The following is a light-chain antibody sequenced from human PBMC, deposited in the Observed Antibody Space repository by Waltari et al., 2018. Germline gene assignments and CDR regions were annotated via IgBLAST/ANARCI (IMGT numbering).Light chain of an antibody. CDR2: GAS. CDR3: QYFGASPTWT. V-gene: IGKV3-20*01. J-gene: IGKJ1*01. Sequence: EIVLTQSPGTLSLSPGERATLSCRTSQSVSSSFLAWYQQKPGQAPRLLIYGASSRATGVPDRFSGSGCGTDFTLIISRLEPEDSAVYYCQYFGASPTWTFGQGTKVEIK. CDR1: QSVSSSF.